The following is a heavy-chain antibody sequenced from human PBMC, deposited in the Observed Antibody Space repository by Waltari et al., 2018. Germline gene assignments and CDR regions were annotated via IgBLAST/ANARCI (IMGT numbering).Heavy chain of an antibody. CDR3: ESDRTHCGGACYKGYYFDY. CDR1: GYTFTSYY. Sequence: QVQLVQSGAEVKKPGASVKVSCKASGYTFTSYYMHWVRQAPGQGLEWLGGMIAIFRTEKYANKFQGSVTITADDSTSTAYMELSSLSSEGTAVYYCESDRTHCGGACYKGYYFDYWGQGTLVTVSS. J-gene: IGHJ4*02. CDR2: MIAIFRTE. D-gene: IGHD2-21*02. V-gene: IGHV1-69*01.